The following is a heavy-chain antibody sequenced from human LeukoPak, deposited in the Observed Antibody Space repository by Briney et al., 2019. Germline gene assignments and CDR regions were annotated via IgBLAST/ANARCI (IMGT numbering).Heavy chain of an antibody. V-gene: IGHV4-34*01. Sequence: NPSETLSLTCAVYGGSFSGYYWSWIRQPPGKGLEWIGEINHSGSTNYNPSLKSRVTISVDTSKNQFSLKLSSVTAADTAVYYCARGARNYYGSGSYYNDYYYYMDVWGKGTTVTISS. D-gene: IGHD3-10*01. CDR1: GGSFSGYY. CDR2: INHSGST. CDR3: ARGARNYYGSGSYYNDYYYYMDV. J-gene: IGHJ6*03.